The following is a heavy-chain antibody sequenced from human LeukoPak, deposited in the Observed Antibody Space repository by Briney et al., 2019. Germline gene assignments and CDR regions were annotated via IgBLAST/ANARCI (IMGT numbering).Heavy chain of an antibody. CDR2: IYYSGST. Sequence: SETLSLTCTVSGGSISSSSYYWGWIRQPPGKGLEWIGSIYYSGSTYYNPSLKSRVTISVDTSKNQFSLKLSSVTAADTAVYYCARLGIYGDYRVFDYWGQGTLVTVSS. CDR3: ARLGIYGDYRVFDY. CDR1: GGSISSSSYY. J-gene: IGHJ4*02. D-gene: IGHD4-17*01. V-gene: IGHV4-39*01.